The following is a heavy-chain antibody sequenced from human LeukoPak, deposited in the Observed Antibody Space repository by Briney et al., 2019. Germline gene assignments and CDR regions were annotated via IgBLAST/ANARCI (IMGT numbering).Heavy chain of an antibody. CDR3: ARSYYYDSSGSLHFQH. D-gene: IGHD3-22*01. J-gene: IGHJ1*01. V-gene: IGHV1-69*05. Sequence: SVKASCKASGGTFSSYAISWVRQAPGQGLEWMGGTIPIFGTANYAQKFQGRVTITTDESTSTAYMELSSLRSEDTAVYYCARSYYYDSSGSLHFQHWGQGTLVTVSS. CDR1: GGTFSSYA. CDR2: TIPIFGTA.